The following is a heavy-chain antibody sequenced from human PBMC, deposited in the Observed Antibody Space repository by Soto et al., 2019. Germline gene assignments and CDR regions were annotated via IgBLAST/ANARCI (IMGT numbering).Heavy chain of an antibody. Sequence: GASVKVSCKASGGTFSSYTISWVRQAPGQGLEWMGRIIPILGIANYAQKFQGRVTITADKSTSTAYMELSSLRSEDTAVYYCAKDKFYLVRGVIPYYFDYWGQGTPVTVSS. CDR1: GGTFSSYT. CDR2: IIPILGIA. V-gene: IGHV1-69*04. CDR3: AKDKFYLVRGVIPYYFDY. D-gene: IGHD3-10*01. J-gene: IGHJ4*02.